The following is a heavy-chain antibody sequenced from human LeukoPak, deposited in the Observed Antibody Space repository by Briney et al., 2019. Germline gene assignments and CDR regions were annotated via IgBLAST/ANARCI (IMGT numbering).Heavy chain of an antibody. J-gene: IGHJ4*02. Sequence: GASVKVSCKGSGGTFISYAIRGVRQAPGQGREWMGGSIPIFGTANYAPKFQGRVTLTTDKSPSTDYMNLSSLRSEDTAVDYCARGRLDCSVGSCYSGFDYWGQGTLVTVSS. CDR1: GGTFISYA. D-gene: IGHD2-15*01. CDR3: ARGRLDCSVGSCYSGFDY. V-gene: IGHV1-69*05. CDR2: SIPIFGTA.